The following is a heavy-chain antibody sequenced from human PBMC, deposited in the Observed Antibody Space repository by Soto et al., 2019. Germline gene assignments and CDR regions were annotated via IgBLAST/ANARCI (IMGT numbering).Heavy chain of an antibody. D-gene: IGHD6-19*01. CDR3: AREAAVAGTAFDH. J-gene: IGHJ5*02. CDR1: GYPFTSYY. Sequence: ASVTVSCKASGYPFTSYYLHWVRQAPGQGPEWMGRINVSDGSTRYAQNFQGRVTMTRDTSTTTVYMELSPLRSDDTAVYYCAREAAVAGTAFDHWGQGTLVTVS. CDR2: INVSDGST. V-gene: IGHV1-46*01.